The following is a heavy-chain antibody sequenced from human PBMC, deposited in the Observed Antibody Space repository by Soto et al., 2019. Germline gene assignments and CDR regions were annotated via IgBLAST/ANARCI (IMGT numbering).Heavy chain of an antibody. CDR2: IYSGGST. V-gene: IGHV3-53*01. J-gene: IGHJ6*02. CDR3: ARERFVDV. CDR1: GFTVSSNY. Sequence: GGSLRLSCAASGFTVSSNYMSWVRQAPGKGLEWVSVIYSGGSTYYADPAKGRFTISRDNSKNTLYLQMNSLRAEDTAVYYCARERFVDVWGQGTTVTVSS. D-gene: IGHD3-10*01.